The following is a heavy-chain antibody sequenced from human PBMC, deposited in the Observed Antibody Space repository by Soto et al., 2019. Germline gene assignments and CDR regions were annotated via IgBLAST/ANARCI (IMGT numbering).Heavy chain of an antibody. V-gene: IGHV3-23*01. Sequence: GGSLRLSCAASGFTFSSYAMSWVRQAPGKGLEWVSAISGSGGSTYYADSVKGRLTISRDNSKNTLYLQMNSLRAEDTAVYYCAKDNRSTSHGFDYWGQGTLVTVSS. J-gene: IGHJ4*02. D-gene: IGHD2-2*01. CDR1: GFTFSSYA. CDR2: ISGSGGST. CDR3: AKDNRSTSHGFDY.